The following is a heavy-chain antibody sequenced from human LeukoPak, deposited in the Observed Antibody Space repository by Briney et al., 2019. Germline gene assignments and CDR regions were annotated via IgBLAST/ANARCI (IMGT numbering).Heavy chain of an antibody. Sequence: VASVKVSCKASGYTFTSYGISWVRQAPGQGLEWMGWISAYNGNTNYAQKLQGRVTMTTDTSASTAYMELRSLRSDDTVVYYCARADRIVVVTASIDYCGQGTLVTVSS. CDR1: GYTFTSYG. V-gene: IGHV1-18*01. CDR2: ISAYNGNT. CDR3: ARADRIVVVTASIDY. J-gene: IGHJ4*02. D-gene: IGHD2-21*02.